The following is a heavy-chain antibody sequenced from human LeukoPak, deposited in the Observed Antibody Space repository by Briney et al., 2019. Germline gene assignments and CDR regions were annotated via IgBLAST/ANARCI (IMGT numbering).Heavy chain of an antibody. V-gene: IGHV3-30-3*01. CDR1: GFTFSSYA. CDR2: ISYDGSNK. CDR3: ASERFGELLFIFDY. J-gene: IGHJ4*02. D-gene: IGHD3-10*01. Sequence: PGSSLRLSCAASGFTFSSYAMHWVRQAPGKGLEWVAVISYDGSNKYYADSVKGRFTISRDNSKNTLYLQMNSLRAEDTAVYYCASERFGELLFIFDYWGQGTLVTVSS.